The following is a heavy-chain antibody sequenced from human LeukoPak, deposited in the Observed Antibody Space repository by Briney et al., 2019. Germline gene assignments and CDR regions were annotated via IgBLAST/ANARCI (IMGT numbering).Heavy chain of an antibody. CDR3: AKVPTVWVTGLDY. CDR2: ISGSGGNT. CDR1: GFIFSSYA. D-gene: IGHD2-21*02. V-gene: IGHV3-23*01. J-gene: IGHJ4*02. Sequence: PGGSLRLSCAASGFIFSSYAMSWVRQAPGKGLEWVSAISGSGGNTYYADSVKGRFTISRDNSKNTLYLQMNSLRAEDTAVYYCAKVPTVWVTGLDYWGQGTLVTVSS.